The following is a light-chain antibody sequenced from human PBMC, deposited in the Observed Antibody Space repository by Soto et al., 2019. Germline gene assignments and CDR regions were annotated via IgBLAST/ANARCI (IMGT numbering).Light chain of an antibody. V-gene: IGKV3-15*01. J-gene: IGKJ2*01. CDR2: GAS. Sequence: EIVMTQSPATLSVSPGERATLSCRASQSVSNNLAGYQQKPGQAPRLLISGASTRATGIPARFSGSGSGTEFTITISSQQSEDFSFDYCQHYNNWPFTFGQGTKMEIK. CDR3: QHYNNWPFT. CDR1: QSVSNN.